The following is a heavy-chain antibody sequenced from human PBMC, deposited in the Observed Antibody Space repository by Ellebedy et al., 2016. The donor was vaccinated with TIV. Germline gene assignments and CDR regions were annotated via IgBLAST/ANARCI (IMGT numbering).Heavy chain of an antibody. CDR1: GGTFSSYA. CDR3: ARTPYYYGSGSYYYYYYGMDV. CDR2: IIPIFGTA. D-gene: IGHD3-10*01. Sequence: SVKVSCXASGGTFSSYAISWVRQAPGQGLEWMGGIIPIFGTANYAQKFQGRVTITADKSTSTAYMELSSLRSEDTAVYYCARTPYYYGSGSYYYYYYGMDVWGQGTTVTVSS. J-gene: IGHJ6*02. V-gene: IGHV1-69*06.